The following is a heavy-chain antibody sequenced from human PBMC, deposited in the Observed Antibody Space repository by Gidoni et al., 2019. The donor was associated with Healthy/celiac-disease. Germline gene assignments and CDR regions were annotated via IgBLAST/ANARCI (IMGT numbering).Heavy chain of an antibody. V-gene: IGHV4-34*01. J-gene: IGHJ4*02. D-gene: IGHD6-19*01. CDR3: ARGGRSRGPISSGWRPTSFDY. CDR2: INHSGST. CDR1: GGSFSGYY. Sequence: QVQLQQWGAGLLKPSETLSLTCAVYGGSFSGYYWSWIRQPPGKGRAWIGEINHSGSTNYNPSLKSRVTISVDTSKNQFSLKLSSVTAADTAVYYCARGGRSRGPISSGWRPTSFDYWGQGTLVTVSS.